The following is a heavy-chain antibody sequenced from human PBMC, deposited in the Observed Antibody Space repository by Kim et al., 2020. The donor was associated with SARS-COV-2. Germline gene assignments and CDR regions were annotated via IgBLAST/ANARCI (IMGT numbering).Heavy chain of an antibody. CDR2: ISYDGSNK. CDR1: GFTFSSYG. CDR3: AKDGPVLQGYYYYGMDV. D-gene: IGHD4-4*01. Sequence: GSLRLSCAASGFTFSSYGMHWVRQAPGKGLEWVAVISYDGSNKYYADSVKGRFTISRDNSKNTLYLQMNSLRAEDTAVYYCAKDGPVLQGYYYYGMDVWGQGTTVTVSS. V-gene: IGHV3-30*18. J-gene: IGHJ6*02.